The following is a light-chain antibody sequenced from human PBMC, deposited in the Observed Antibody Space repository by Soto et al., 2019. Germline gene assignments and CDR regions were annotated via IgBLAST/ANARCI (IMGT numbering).Light chain of an antibody. CDR3: SSYRSSSTPVI. CDR2: DVS. Sequence: QSALTQPASVSGSPGQSITISCTGTSSDVGGYNYVSWYQQHPGKAPKLMIYDVSNRPSGVSNRFSGSKSGNTASLTISGLQAEDEADYYCSSYRSSSTPVIFGGGTKVTVL. CDR1: SSDVGGYNY. J-gene: IGLJ2*01. V-gene: IGLV2-14*01.